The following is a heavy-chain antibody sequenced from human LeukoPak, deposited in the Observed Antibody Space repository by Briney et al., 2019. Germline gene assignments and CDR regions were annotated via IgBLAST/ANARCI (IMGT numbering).Heavy chain of an antibody. V-gene: IGHV1-69*13. CDR3: ARDLVDTAMVTMYGYFDY. D-gene: IGHD5-18*01. J-gene: IGHJ4*02. CDR2: IIPIFGTA. CDR1: GGTFSSYA. Sequence: GASVKVSCKASGGTFSSYAISWVRQAPGQGLEWMGGIIPIFGTANYAQKFQGRVTITADESTSTAYMELSSLRSEDTAVYYCARDLVDTAMVTMYGYFDYWGQGTLVTVSS.